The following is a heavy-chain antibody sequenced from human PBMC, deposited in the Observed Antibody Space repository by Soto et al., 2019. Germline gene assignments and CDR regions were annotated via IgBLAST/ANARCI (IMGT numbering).Heavy chain of an antibody. Sequence: EVQLVESGGGLVQPGGSLRLSCAVTGFTISSNYMNWVRQAPGKGLEWVSVMYAAGSTYYEDSVKGRFNISRDNSKNTVYLQMNSLRGKDTAVYYCARGSNSNNWKLFDYWGQGTLVTVSS. CDR2: MYAAGST. CDR1: GFTISSNY. J-gene: IGHJ4*02. D-gene: IGHD1-1*01. V-gene: IGHV3-66*01. CDR3: ARGSNSNNWKLFDY.